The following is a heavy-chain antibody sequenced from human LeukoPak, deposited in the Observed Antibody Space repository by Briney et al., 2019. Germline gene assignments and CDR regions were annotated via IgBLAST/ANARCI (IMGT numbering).Heavy chain of an antibody. V-gene: IGHV1-18*01. CDR3: ARARWELPPSGWFDP. Sequence: ASVKVSCKVSGYTLTELSMHWVRQAPGKGLEWMGWISAYNGNTNYAQKLQGRVTMTTDTSTSTAYMELRSLRSDDTAVYYCARARWELPPSGWFDPWGQGTLVTVSS. J-gene: IGHJ5*02. D-gene: IGHD1-26*01. CDR1: GYTLTELS. CDR2: ISAYNGNT.